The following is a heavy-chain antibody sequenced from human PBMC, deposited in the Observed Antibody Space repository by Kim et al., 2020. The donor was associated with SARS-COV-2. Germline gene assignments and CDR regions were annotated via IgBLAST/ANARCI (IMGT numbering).Heavy chain of an antibody. CDR2: ISYDGSNK. CDR3: AKVWWELLTDFDY. J-gene: IGHJ4*02. Sequence: GGSLRLSCAASGFTFSSYGMHWVRQAPGKGLEWVAVISYDGSNKYYADSVKGRFTISRDNSKNTLYLQMNSLRAEDTAVYYCAKVWWELLTDFDYWGQGTLVTVSS. CDR1: GFTFSSYG. V-gene: IGHV3-30*18. D-gene: IGHD1-26*01.